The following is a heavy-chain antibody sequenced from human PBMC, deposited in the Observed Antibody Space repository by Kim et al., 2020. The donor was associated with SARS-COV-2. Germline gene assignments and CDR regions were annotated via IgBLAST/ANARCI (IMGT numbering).Heavy chain of an antibody. V-gene: IGHV3-48*02. J-gene: IGHJ5*02. CDR3: ARGLAFCGGDCP. CDR2: ITRSSGII. CDR1: GFTFSAHD. Sequence: GGSLRLSCAASGFTFSAHDMHWVRQAPGKGLECVSYITRSSGIIFYADSVKGRFSISRDDAKNSLYLQMNSLRDEDTAVYYCARGLAFCGGDCPWGRRTLVTVSS. D-gene: IGHD2-21*02.